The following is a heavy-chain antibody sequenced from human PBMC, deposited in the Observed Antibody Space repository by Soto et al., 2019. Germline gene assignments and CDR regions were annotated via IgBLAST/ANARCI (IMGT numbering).Heavy chain of an antibody. V-gene: IGHV3-11*01. D-gene: IGHD5-18*01. J-gene: IGHJ6*02. Sequence: QVQLVESGGGLVKPGGSLRLSCAASGFTFSDYYMSWIRQAPGKGLEWVSYISSSGSTIYYADSVKGRFTISRDNAKGALKPQMSGLGGGDGAVYWGGGGGGGESYGVGGYYYYGMDVWGQGTTVTVSS. CDR3: GGGGGGESYGVGGYYYYGMDV. CDR2: ISSSGSTI. CDR1: GFTFSDYY.